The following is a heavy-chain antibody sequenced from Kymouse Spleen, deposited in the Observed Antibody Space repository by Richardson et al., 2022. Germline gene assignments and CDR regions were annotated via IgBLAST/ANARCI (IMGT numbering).Heavy chain of an antibody. D-gene: IGHD3-9*01. V-gene: IGHV3-66*03. J-gene: IGHJ3*02. CDR1: GFTVSSNY. CDR3: ARDILTGYHAFDI. CDR2: IYSCGST. Sequence: EVQLVESGGGLIQPGGSLRLSCAASGFTVSSNYMSWVRQAPGKGLEWVSVIYSCGSTYYADSVKGRFTISRDNSKNTLYLQMNSLRAEDTAVYYCARDILTGYHAFDIWGQGTMVTVSS.